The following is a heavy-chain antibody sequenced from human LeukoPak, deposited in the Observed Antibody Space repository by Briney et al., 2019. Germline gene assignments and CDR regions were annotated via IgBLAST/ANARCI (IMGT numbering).Heavy chain of an antibody. J-gene: IGHJ4*02. CDR2: VSAYNGKT. CDR3: ARGGTYYPCIDY. V-gene: IGHV1-18*01. CDR1: GYTFTSSY. D-gene: IGHD1-26*01. Sequence: ASVKVSCKASGYTFTSSYISWVRQGPGQGLEWMGWVSAYNGKTSYVQNFQGRVTMTTDSSTNTAYMDLASLTSDDTAVYYCARGGTYYPCIDYWGQGTLVTVSS.